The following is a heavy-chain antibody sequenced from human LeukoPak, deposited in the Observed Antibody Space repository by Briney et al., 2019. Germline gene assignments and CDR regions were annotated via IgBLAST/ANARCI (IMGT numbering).Heavy chain of an antibody. CDR1: GFTFDDYA. J-gene: IGHJ4*02. CDR3: ARADWGSVDY. V-gene: IGHV3-66*01. Sequence: GGSLRLSCAASGFTFDDYAMHWVRQAPGKGLEWVSVIYSGGSTYYADSVKGRFTISRDNSKNTLYLQMNSLRAEDTAVYYCARADWGSVDYWGQGTLVTVSS. D-gene: IGHD7-27*01. CDR2: IYSGGST.